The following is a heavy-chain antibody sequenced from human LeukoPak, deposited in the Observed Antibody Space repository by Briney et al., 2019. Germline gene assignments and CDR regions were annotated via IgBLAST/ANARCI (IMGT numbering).Heavy chain of an antibody. CDR3: ARQGSEGIVGSWYQTAGAFDY. J-gene: IGHJ4*02. CDR1: GGSISSYY. D-gene: IGHD6-13*01. Sequence: PSETLSLTCTVSGGSISSYYWSWIRQPPGKGLEWIGSIYYSGSTYYNPSLKSRVTISVDTSKNQFSLKLSSVTAADTAVYYCARQGSEGIVGSWYQTAGAFDYWGQGTLVTVSS. V-gene: IGHV4-39*01. CDR2: IYYSGST.